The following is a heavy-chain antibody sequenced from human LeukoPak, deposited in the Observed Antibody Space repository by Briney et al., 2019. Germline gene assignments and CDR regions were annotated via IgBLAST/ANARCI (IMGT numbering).Heavy chain of an antibody. Sequence: PSETLSLTCTVSGGSISSYYWGWIRQPPGKGLEWIGSIYYSGSTYYNPSLKSRVTISVDTSKNQFSLKLSSVTAADTAVYYCASSSPPIVVVPAARAFDIWGQGTMVTVSS. D-gene: IGHD2-2*01. CDR3: ASSSPPIVVVPAARAFDI. V-gene: IGHV4-39*01. CDR1: GGSISSYY. J-gene: IGHJ3*02. CDR2: IYYSGST.